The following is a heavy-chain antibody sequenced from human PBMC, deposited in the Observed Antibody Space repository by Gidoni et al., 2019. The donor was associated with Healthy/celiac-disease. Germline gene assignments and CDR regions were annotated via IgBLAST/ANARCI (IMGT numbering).Heavy chain of an antibody. D-gene: IGHD3-22*01. CDR2: ISNDGSNK. CDR1: GFTFSSYA. Sequence: QVQLVESGGGVVQPGRSLRLSCAASGFTFSSYAMHWVRQAPGKGLEWVAFISNDGSNKYYADSVKGRFTISRDNSKNTLYLQMNSLRAEDTAVYYCARENYYDSSGFDAFDIWGQGTMVTVSS. J-gene: IGHJ3*02. CDR3: ARENYYDSSGFDAFDI. V-gene: IGHV3-30*04.